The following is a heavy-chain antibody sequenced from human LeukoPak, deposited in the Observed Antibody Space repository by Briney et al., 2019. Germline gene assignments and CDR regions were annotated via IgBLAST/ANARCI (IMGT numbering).Heavy chain of an antibody. CDR2: IHDSGST. CDR3: ARRTDDDAFDI. J-gene: IGHJ3*02. CDR1: GVSISSLY. Sequence: KPSETLPLTCIVSGVSISSLYWNWIRQSPGKGLEWIGFIHDSGSTNYNPSLKSRVTMSIDTSKRQFSVSLSSVTAADTAVYYCARRTDDDAFDIWGRGTIVTASS. V-gene: IGHV4-59*08.